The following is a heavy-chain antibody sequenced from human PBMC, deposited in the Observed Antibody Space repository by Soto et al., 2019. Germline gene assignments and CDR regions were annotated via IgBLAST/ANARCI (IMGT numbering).Heavy chain of an antibody. D-gene: IGHD5-18*01. J-gene: IGHJ2*01. CDR1: GYTFNSYY. CDR2: FNPSGGST. V-gene: IGHV1-46*02. Sequence: QVQLVQSGAEVKKPGASVKVSCKASGYTFNSYYIHWVRQAPGQGLEWMGIFNPSGGSTNYPQKLQGRVPLTRDTSTSTVYMERSSLRSEDTAFYYCARGGYDWYFDLWGRGTLVTVSS. CDR3: ARGGYDWYFDL.